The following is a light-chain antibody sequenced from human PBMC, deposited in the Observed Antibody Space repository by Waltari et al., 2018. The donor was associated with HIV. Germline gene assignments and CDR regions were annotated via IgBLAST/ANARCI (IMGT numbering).Light chain of an antibody. CDR1: NSHIGGSNY. Sequence: QSALTQPASVSGSPGQSITISCTGTNSHIGGSNYVSWYQQHPGKAPKLLIYEVTHRPSGISYRFSGSKSGNTASMTISGLQAEDEADYYCSSYTTTTTILFGGGTKVTVL. V-gene: IGLV2-14*01. J-gene: IGLJ3*02. CDR3: SSYTTTTTIL. CDR2: EVT.